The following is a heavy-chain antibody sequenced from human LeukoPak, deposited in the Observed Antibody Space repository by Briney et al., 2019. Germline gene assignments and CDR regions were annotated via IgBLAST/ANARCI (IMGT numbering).Heavy chain of an antibody. CDR1: GFTLSNYW. V-gene: IGHV3-7*04. CDR2: IREDGSEK. J-gene: IGHJ4*02. CDR3: ARDSQHLNFDY. D-gene: IGHD3-3*02. Sequence: GGSLRLSCAASGFTLSNYWMNWVRQAPGKGLGWVANIREDGSEKHYVDSVKGRFTISRGNAKNSLYLQMNSLRAEDTAVYYCARDSQHLNFDYWGQGTLVTVSS.